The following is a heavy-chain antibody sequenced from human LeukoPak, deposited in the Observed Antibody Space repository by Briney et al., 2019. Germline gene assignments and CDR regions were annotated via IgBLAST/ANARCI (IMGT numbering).Heavy chain of an antibody. D-gene: IGHD3-10*01. CDR1: GFTFSSYG. J-gene: IGHJ3*02. V-gene: IGHV3-33*01. Sequence: GGSLRLSCAASGFTFSSYGMHWLRQAPGKGLEWVAFICYDGTYKSYADSVKGRFTISRDNSRDTLYLQMNSLRAEDTAVFYCARDITMIRGVTTDPDAFDIWGQGTMVTVSS. CDR2: ICYDGTYK. CDR3: ARDITMIRGVTTDPDAFDI.